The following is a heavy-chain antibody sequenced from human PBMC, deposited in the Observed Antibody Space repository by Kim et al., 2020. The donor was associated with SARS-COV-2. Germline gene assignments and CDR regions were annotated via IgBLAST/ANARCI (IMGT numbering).Heavy chain of an antibody. CDR3: AREPSTYFDY. J-gene: IGHJ4*02. CDR2: IYGGGST. V-gene: IGHV3-66*01. CDR1: GFTVSNTY. Sequence: GGSLRLSCVVSGFTVSNTYMSWVRQAPGKGLEWVSIIYGGGSTYYADSVKGRFTIPRDDSKNTVYLQMNSLRAEDTAVYFCAREPSTYFDYWGQGTLVTVSS.